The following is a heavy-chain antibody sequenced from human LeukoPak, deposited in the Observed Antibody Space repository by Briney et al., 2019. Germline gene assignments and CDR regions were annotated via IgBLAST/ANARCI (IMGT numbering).Heavy chain of an antibody. Sequence: PGGSLRLSRSASGFTFSSYAMHWVRQAPGKGLEYVSAISSNGGSTYYADSVKGRFTISRDNSKNTLYLQMSSLRAEDTAVYYCVKEEQQLDPYYFDYWGQGTLVTVSS. D-gene: IGHD6-13*01. CDR2: ISSNGGST. CDR1: GFTFSSYA. V-gene: IGHV3-64D*06. J-gene: IGHJ4*02. CDR3: VKEEQQLDPYYFDY.